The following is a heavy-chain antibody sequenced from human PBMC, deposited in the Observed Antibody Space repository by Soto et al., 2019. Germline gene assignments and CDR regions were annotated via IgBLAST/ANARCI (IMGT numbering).Heavy chain of an antibody. V-gene: IGHV4-39*01. D-gene: IGHD4-17*01. Sequence: QLQLQESGPGLVKPSETLSLTCTVSGGSISSSTYYWGWIRQPPGKGLEWIGSIYYSGSTYYNPSLKSGVTISLDTSKNQFALKLSSVTAADTAVYYCANSYGDYVSYWGQGTLVTVSS. CDR1: GGSISSSTYY. CDR2: IYYSGST. J-gene: IGHJ4*02. CDR3: ANSYGDYVSY.